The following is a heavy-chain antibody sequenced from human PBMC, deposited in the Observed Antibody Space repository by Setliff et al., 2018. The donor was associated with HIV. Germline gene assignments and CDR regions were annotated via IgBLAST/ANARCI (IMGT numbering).Heavy chain of an antibody. V-gene: IGHV3-7*03. CDR3: AKDRYCSSTSCLPLRYYYYGMDV. D-gene: IGHD2-2*01. Sequence: GGSLRLSCAASGFTFSSYWMSWVRQAPGKGLEWVANIKQDGGSTYYADSVKGRFTISRDNSKNSLYLQMNSLRTEDTALYYCAKDRYCSSTSCLPLRYYYYGMDVWGQGTTVTVSS. CDR1: GFTFSSYW. J-gene: IGHJ6*02. CDR2: IKQDGGST.